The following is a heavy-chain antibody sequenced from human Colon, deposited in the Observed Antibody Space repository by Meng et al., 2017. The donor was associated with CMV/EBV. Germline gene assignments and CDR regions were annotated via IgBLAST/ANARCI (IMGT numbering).Heavy chain of an antibody. Sequence: SCKTLGYQFKFSSMHWVRQAPGQGLGWMGIFDPRGDSTNYAQKFQGRLTLSEDRSRTTMYMELSGLRSEDTAIYYCARDNSHWSKDFWGQGTLVTVSS. CDR2: FDPRGDST. CDR3: ARDNSHWSKDF. CDR1: GYQFKFSS. D-gene: IGHD4-11*01. V-gene: IGHV1-46*02. J-gene: IGHJ4*02.